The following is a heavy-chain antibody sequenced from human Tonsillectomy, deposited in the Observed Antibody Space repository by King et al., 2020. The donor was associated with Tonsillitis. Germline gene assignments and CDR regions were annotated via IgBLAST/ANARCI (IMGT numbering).Heavy chain of an antibody. V-gene: IGHV3-21*01. Sequence: VQLVESGGGLVKPGGSLRLSCAASGFTFSSYSINWVRQAPGKGLEWVSSISGSSSYIYYADSVKGRFTISRDNAKNSLYLQMNSLRAEDTAVYYCARITYYCDSSDPAFPLGGQEPLVTVSS. D-gene: IGHD3-22*01. CDR2: ISGSSSYI. J-gene: IGHJ4*02. CDR3: ARITYYCDSSDPAFPL. CDR1: GFTFSSYS.